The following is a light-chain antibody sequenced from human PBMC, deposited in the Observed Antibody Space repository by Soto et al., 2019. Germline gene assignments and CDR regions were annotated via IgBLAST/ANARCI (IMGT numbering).Light chain of an antibody. CDR3: CSYADNYIWV. CDR2: SVT. V-gene: IGLV2-11*01. J-gene: IGLJ3*02. CDR1: YSDIGSSDF. Sequence: QSVLTQPRSVSGSPGQSVTISCAGTYSDIGSSDFVSWFQQHPGKAPKLIIYSVTERPSDVPDRFSGFKSGNTASLTVSGLLSEDEAEYFCCSYADNYIWVFGGGTKLTVL.